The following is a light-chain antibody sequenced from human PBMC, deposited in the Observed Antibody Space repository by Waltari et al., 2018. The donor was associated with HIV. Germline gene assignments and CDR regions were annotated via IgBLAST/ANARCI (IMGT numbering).Light chain of an antibody. CDR1: QGIGNN. J-gene: IGKJ1*01. CDR2: SSS. CDR3: LQHHTYPHV. Sequence: DIQMTMSPSSLAASVGDRVTITCRASQGIGNNLAWYQQIPGKAPRRLIYSSSNLQNGVPSRFSGSGSGTAFTLTVTSLQSEDFATYYCLQHHTYPHVFGQGTKVDIK. V-gene: IGKV1-17*01.